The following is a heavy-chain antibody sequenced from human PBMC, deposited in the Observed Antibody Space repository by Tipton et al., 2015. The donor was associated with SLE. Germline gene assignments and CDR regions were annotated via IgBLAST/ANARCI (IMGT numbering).Heavy chain of an antibody. CDR2: IKQDGSEK. J-gene: IGHJ6*03. CDR1: GFTFSNAW. CDR3: ARDGYYYYYMDV. V-gene: IGHV3-7*01. Sequence: GSLRLSCAASGFTFSNAWMSWVRQAPGKGLEWVANIKQDGSEKYYVDSVKGRFTISRDNAKNSLYLQMNSLRAEDTAVYYCARDGYYYYYMDVWGKGTTVTVSS.